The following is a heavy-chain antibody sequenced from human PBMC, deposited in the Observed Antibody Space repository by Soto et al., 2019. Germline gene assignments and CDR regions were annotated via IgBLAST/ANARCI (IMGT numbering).Heavy chain of an antibody. CDR3: ARLSHCFCGGCYCDRLDSYFDS. J-gene: IGHJ4*03. V-gene: IGHV1-69*01. CDR1: GVTFSTSG. D-gene: IGHD2-21*01. CDR2: IIPLFGTP. Sequence: QVQLVQSGAEVKKPGSSLKVSCKTSGVTFSTSGISWVRQGPGQGLEWMGGIIPLFGTPKYARKFQGRVAITADDSATTTYLVFSCLSSDDTAIYYCARLSHCFCGGCYCDRLDSYFDSWWQGSQVVVSS.